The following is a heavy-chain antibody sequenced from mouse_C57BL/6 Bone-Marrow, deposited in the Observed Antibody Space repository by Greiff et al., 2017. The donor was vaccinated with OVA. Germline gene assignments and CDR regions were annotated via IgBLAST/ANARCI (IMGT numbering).Heavy chain of an antibody. CDR3: ARSGVRGAAWFAY. Sequence: EVQLQQSGPELVKPGASVKISCKASGYTFTDYYMNWVKQSHGKSLEWIGDINPNNGGTSYNQKFKGKATLTVDKSSSTAYMELRSLTSEDSAVYYCARSGVRGAAWFAYWGQGTLVTVSA. D-gene: IGHD3-3*01. CDR2: INPNNGGT. CDR1: GYTFTDYY. J-gene: IGHJ3*01. V-gene: IGHV1-26*01.